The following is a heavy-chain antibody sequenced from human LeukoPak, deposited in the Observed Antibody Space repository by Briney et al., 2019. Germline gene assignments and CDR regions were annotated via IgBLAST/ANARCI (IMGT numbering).Heavy chain of an antibody. CDR3: AKDSGWLRFHY. D-gene: IGHD5-12*01. Sequence: GGSLRLSCASSGFTFRSYSMSWVRQAPGKGLEWVSAISGSGSSTYYVDSVKGRFTISRDNSKNTFYLQMNSLRAEDTAVYYCAKDSGWLRFHYWGQGTLVTVSS. CDR2: ISGSGSST. J-gene: IGHJ4*02. V-gene: IGHV3-23*01. CDR1: GFTFRSYS.